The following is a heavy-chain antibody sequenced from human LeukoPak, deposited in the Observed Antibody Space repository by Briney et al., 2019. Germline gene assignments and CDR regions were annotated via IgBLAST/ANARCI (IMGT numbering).Heavy chain of an antibody. D-gene: IGHD4/OR15-4a*01. CDR2: IIPIFGTA. CDR1: GGTFSSYA. CDR3: ARDRGAMVSPELDY. J-gene: IGHJ4*02. V-gene: IGHV1-69*05. Sequence: VASVKVSCKASGGTFSSYAISWVRQAPGQGLGWMGRIIPIFGTANYAQKFQGRVTITTDESTSTAYMELSSLRSEDTAVYYCARDRGAMVSPELDYWGQGTLVTVSS.